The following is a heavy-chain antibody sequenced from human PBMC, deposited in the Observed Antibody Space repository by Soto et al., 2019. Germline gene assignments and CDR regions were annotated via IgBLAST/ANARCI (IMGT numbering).Heavy chain of an antibody. Sequence: TGGSLRLSCSASGFTFSGDDVHWVRQAPGKGLEYVSGLSSDGEKSYYADFVKGIFTIFRDNSKNTLYLQMSSLRPEDTAMYFCVVRGTAFDSWGQGTMVTVSS. CDR1: GFTFSGDD. J-gene: IGHJ3*02. V-gene: IGHV3-64D*08. D-gene: IGHD3-10*01. CDR3: VVRGTAFDS. CDR2: LSSDGEKS.